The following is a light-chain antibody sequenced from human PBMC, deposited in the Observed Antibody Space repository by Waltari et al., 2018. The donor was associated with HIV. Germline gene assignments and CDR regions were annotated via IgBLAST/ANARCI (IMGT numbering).Light chain of an antibody. CDR2: EGI. J-gene: IGLJ3*02. CDR3: CSYAGSSDWV. V-gene: IGLV2-23*01. Sequence: QSALTQPASVSGSPGQSITISCTGSHSDVGSYNLVSWYQQHPGKAPKLMIYEGINRPSGISNRFSGSKSGNTASLTISGLQAEDEADYYCCSYAGSSDWVFGGGTKLTVL. CDR1: HSDVGSYNL.